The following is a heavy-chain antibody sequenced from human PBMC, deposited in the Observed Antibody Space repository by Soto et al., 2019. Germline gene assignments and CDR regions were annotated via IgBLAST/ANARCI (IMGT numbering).Heavy chain of an antibody. V-gene: IGHV4-61*01. Sequence: SETLSLTCTVSGDSVSSNSYYWTWIRQPPGKGLEWIGYIYYSGNTNYNSSLKSRVTISVDTSKNQFSLKLTSLTAADTAVYYCARAWKEPWGGMDVWGPGTTVTVSS. J-gene: IGHJ6*02. CDR1: GDSVSSNSYY. D-gene: IGHD1-1*01. CDR2: IYYSGNT. CDR3: ARAWKEPWGGMDV.